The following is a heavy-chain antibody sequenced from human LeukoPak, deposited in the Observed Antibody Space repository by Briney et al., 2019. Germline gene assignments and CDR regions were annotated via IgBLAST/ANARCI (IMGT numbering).Heavy chain of an antibody. CDR2: VSSSSSYI. Sequence: PGGSLRLSCTVSGFTFSSYHMDWVRQAPGKGLEWVSSVSSSSSYIYYADSVRGRFTISRDNAKNSLYLQMSSLRAEDTAVYYCARDGLAALDYWGQGILVTVSS. J-gene: IGHJ4*02. CDR3: ARDGLAALDY. D-gene: IGHD6-13*01. V-gene: IGHV3-21*01. CDR1: GFTFSSYH.